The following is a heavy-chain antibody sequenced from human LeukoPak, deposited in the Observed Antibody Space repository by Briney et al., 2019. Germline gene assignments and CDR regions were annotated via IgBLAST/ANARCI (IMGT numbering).Heavy chain of an antibody. CDR1: GGTFSSYA. CDR2: IIPMFGTA. V-gene: IGHV1-69*05. CDR3: ARARKYSRAYNWFDP. J-gene: IGHJ5*02. Sequence: SVKVSCKASGGTFSSYAISWVRQAPGQGLEWMGGIIPMFGTANYAQKFQGRVTITRNTSISTAYMELSSLRSEDTAVYYCARARKYSRAYNWFDPWGQGTLVTVSS. D-gene: IGHD6-6*01.